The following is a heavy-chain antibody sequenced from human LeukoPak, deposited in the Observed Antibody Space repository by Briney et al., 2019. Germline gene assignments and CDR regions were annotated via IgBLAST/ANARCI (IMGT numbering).Heavy chain of an antibody. V-gene: IGHV4-39*02. J-gene: IGHJ4*02. CDR2: IYYSGST. Sequence: SETLSLTCTLSGGSIKSSDYYWAWLRQSPGKGLEWIGTIYYSGSTYYNTSLKSRLTFSVDTSNNHFSLSLASVTASDTGLYFCARVGHIVAAGTYDYWGQGTLVTVSS. CDR3: ARVGHIVAAGTYDY. CDR1: GGSIKSSDYY. D-gene: IGHD6-13*01.